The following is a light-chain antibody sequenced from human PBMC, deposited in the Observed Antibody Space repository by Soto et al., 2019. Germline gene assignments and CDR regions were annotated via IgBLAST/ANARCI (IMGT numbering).Light chain of an antibody. V-gene: IGLV2-14*01. CDR2: EVT. Sequence: QSVLAQPASVSGSPGQSITISCTGSSSDVGGYNYVSWYQQHPGRAPRLIIYEVTNRPSGVSDRFSGSKSGNTASLTISGLQPEDEADYYCTSYTSSSTYVFGIGTKVTVL. CDR1: SSDVGGYNY. J-gene: IGLJ1*01. CDR3: TSYTSSSTYV.